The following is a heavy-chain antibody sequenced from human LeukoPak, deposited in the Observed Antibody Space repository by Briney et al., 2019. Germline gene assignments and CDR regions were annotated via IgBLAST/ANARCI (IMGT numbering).Heavy chain of an antibody. CDR2: ISYDENTK. D-gene: IGHD2-15*01. Sequence: GGSLRLSCAASGFSFNNYGMHWVRQAPGKGLEWVAVISYDENTKYYADSVKGRFTISRDNSKNTLYLQMNSLRAEDTAVYYCAKEYCGGGRCNDDFFDYWGQGTLVTVSS. V-gene: IGHV3-30*18. CDR1: GFSFNNYG. J-gene: IGHJ4*02. CDR3: AKEYCGGGRCNDDFFDY.